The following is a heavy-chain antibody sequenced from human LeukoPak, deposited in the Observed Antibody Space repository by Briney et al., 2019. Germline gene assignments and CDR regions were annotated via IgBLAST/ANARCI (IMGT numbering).Heavy chain of an antibody. D-gene: IGHD5-24*01. CDR3: AREGLQFVPHFDY. V-gene: IGHV3-64*01. Sequence: GGSLRLSCAASGFTFSSYAMPWVRQAPGKGLEYVSAISSNGGSTYYANSVKGRFTISRDNSKNTLYLQMGSLRAEDMAVYYCAREGLQFVPHFDYWGQGTLVTVSS. J-gene: IGHJ4*02. CDR2: ISSNGGST. CDR1: GFTFSSYA.